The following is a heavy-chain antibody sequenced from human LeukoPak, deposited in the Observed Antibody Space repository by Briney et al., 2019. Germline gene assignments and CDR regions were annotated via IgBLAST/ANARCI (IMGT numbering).Heavy chain of an antibody. CDR2: ISSSSSYI. D-gene: IGHD2-2*01. V-gene: IGHV3-21*01. Sequence: KPGGSLTLSCAASGFTFSSYSMNWVRQAPGKGLEWASSISSSSSYIYYADSVKGRFTISRDNAKNSLYLQMNSLRAEDTAVYYCARGRGYCSSTSCLNWFDPWGQGTLLTLSS. CDR1: GFTFSSYS. J-gene: IGHJ5*02. CDR3: ARGRGYCSSTSCLNWFDP.